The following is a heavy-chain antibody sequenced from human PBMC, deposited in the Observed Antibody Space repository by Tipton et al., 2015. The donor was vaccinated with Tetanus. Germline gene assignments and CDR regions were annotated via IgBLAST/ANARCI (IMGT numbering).Heavy chain of an antibody. Sequence: TLSLTCAVSGYSISRSHWWAWIRQPPGKGLEWIGHIHNSGSTYYNPSLKSRVTVSVDTSKNQFSLTVNSVTDVDTAVYYCARVGIRWYFDIWGSGTQVTVSS. CDR2: IHNSGST. J-gene: IGHJ2*01. D-gene: IGHD2-21*01. V-gene: IGHV4-28*01. CDR1: GYSISRSHW. CDR3: ARVGIRWYFDI.